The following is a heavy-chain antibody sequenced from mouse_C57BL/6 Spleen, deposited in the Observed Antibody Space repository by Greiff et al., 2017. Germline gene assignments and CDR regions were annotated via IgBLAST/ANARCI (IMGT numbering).Heavy chain of an antibody. CDR2: ISYDGSN. V-gene: IGHV3-6*01. D-gene: IGHD1-1*01. CDR3: AREGIYYYSSSSAMDY. CDR1: GYSITSGYY. J-gene: IGHJ4*01. Sequence: EVQVVESGPGLVKPSQSLSLTCSVTGYSITSGYYWNWIRQFPGNKLEWMGYISYDGSNNYNPSLKNRIAITRDTSKNQFFLKLNSVTTEDTATYYCAREGIYYYSSSSAMDYWGQGTSVTVSS.